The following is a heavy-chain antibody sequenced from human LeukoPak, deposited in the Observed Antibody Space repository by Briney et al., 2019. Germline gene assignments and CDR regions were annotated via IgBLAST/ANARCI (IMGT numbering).Heavy chain of an antibody. V-gene: IGHV5-10-1*01. D-gene: IGHD1-1*01. J-gene: IGHJ4*02. CDR1: GYSFTSYW. Sequence: GESLRISCQGSGYSFTSYWICWVRQMPGRGLEWMGRIDPADSQTNYSPSFQGHVTISADKSVSTVYLQWSTLKASDTAMYYCARQLTSGDCDYWGQGTLVTVSS. CDR2: IDPADSQT. CDR3: ARQLTSGDCDY.